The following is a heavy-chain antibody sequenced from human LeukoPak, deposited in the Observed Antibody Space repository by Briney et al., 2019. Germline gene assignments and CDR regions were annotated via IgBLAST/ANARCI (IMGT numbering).Heavy chain of an antibody. D-gene: IGHD3-10*01. CDR2: ISYGGNT. CDR1: GGSISGSRYY. J-gene: IGHJ4*02. V-gene: IGHV4-39*01. CDR3: ARQDFGSGILPGY. Sequence: SETLSLTCTVSGGSISGSRYYWGWIRQPPGRGLEWIGRISYGGNTFYNPSLNSRVTISIDTSKNQFSLKLTSVTAADMAVYYCARQDFGSGILPGYWGQGTLVTVSS.